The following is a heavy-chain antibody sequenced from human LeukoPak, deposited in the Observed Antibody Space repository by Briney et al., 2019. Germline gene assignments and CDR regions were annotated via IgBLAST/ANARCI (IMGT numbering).Heavy chain of an antibody. V-gene: IGHV3-23*01. D-gene: IGHD1-26*01. CDR2: ISGSGGST. CDR1: GFTFSSYA. Sequence: GGSLRLSCAASGFTFSSYAMSWVRQAPGKGLEWISAISGSGGSTYYADSVKRRSTIARDNTNNTLYLQMNSRRAEDTAVYCCAKDPCGSYPYFDYWGEGALVTVSS. CDR3: AKDPCGSYPYFDY. J-gene: IGHJ4*02.